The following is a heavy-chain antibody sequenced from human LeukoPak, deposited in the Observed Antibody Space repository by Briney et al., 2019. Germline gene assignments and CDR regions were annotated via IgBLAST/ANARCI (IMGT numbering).Heavy chain of an antibody. CDR3: ARGGGKYGKYYVDY. CDR2: ISSIGSYI. Sequence: GGSLRLSCAASGFTFSNYPMGWVCQAPGKGLEWVSSISSIGSYIYYADSVKGRFTISRDNAKDSLYLQMNSLRAEDSAVYYCARGGGKYGKYYVDYWGQGDLGTVSS. J-gene: IGHJ4*02. V-gene: IGHV3-21*01. D-gene: IGHD1-26*01. CDR1: GFTFSNYP.